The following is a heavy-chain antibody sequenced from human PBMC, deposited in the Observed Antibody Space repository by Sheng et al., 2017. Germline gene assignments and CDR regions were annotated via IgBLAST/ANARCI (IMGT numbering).Heavy chain of an antibody. J-gene: IGHJ4*02. D-gene: IGHD5-18*01. V-gene: IGHV4-39*01. CDR1: GGFISSSSHY. CDR3: ACLVDTDMVGMGSASDFFDY. CDR2: SITVGAT. Sequence: QLQLQESGPGXVKPSETLSLTCNVSGGFISSSSHYWGWIRQPPGKGLGVDWEFSITVGATYYNPSLKSRVTLSVDTSKNQFSLKQSSVTAADTAVYYCACLVDTDMVGMGSASDFFDYWGQG.